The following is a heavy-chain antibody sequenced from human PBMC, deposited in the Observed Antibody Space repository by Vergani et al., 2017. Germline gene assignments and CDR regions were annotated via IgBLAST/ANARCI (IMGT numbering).Heavy chain of an antibody. Sequence: EVQLVESGGGLVKPGGSLRLPCAASVFTFGSYSMNCVRQAPGKGLEWVSSISSSSSYIYYADSVKGRFTISRDNAKNSLYLQMNSLSAEDTAVYYCASEPEIVVVPAAMFDPWGQGTLVTVSS. CDR1: VFTFGSYS. D-gene: IGHD2-2*01. J-gene: IGHJ5*02. CDR2: ISSSSSYI. V-gene: IGHV3-21*01. CDR3: ASEPEIVVVPAAMFDP.